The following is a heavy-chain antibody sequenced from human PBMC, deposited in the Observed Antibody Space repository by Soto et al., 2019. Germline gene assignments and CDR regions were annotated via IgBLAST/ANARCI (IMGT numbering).Heavy chain of an antibody. CDR2: ISYDGKQT. J-gene: IGHJ2*01. V-gene: IGHV3-30*03. D-gene: IGHD3-16*01. Sequence: GGSLRLSCGAPGVTFKDYGMHWVRQAPGKGLEWVAVISYDGKQTYYAYSVKGLFTISKDKSKRTLFLQMNSLRVDDTAVYYCARDGWGSNWYFDLWGRGTLVTVSS. CDR1: GVTFKDYG. CDR3: ARDGWGSNWYFDL.